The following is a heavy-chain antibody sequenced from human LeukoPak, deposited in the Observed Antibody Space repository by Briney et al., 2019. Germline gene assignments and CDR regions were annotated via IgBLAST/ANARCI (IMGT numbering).Heavy chain of an antibody. CDR1: GFTFSSYW. D-gene: IGHD6-19*01. V-gene: IGHV3-7*03. J-gene: IGHJ4*02. Sequence: GGSLRLSCAASGFTFSSYWMSWVRQAPGKGLEWVANIKQDGSEKYYVDSVKGRSTISRDNAKNSLYLQMNSLRSEDTAVYYCARVEAVAKDFYYFDYWGQGTLVTVSS. CDR3: ARVEAVAKDFYYFDY. CDR2: IKQDGSEK.